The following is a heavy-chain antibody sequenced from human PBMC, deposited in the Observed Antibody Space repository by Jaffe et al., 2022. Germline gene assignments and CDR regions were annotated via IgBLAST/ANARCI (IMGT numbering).Heavy chain of an antibody. CDR1: GFTFSSYG. D-gene: IGHD3-10*01. CDR2: IRYDGSNK. Sequence: QVQLVESGGGVVQPGGSLRLSCAASGFTFSSYGMHWVRQAPGKGLEWVAFIRYDGSNKYYADSVKGRFTISRDNSKNTLYLQMNSLRAEDTAVYYCAKRDGSGSYYFGYWGQGTLVTVSS. J-gene: IGHJ4*02. CDR3: AKRDGSGSYYFGY. V-gene: IGHV3-30*02.